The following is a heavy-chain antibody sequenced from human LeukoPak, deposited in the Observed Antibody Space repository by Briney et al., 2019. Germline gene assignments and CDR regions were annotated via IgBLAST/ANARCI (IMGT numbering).Heavy chain of an antibody. J-gene: IGHJ4*02. CDR1: GFTFSNYW. CDR2: IKQDGSEK. V-gene: IGHV3-7*01. Sequence: GGSLRLSCAASGFTFSNYWMSWVRQAPGKGLEWVANIKQDGSEKYYVDSVKGRFTISRDNAKNSLYLQMNSLRVEDTAVYYCAREYRGSRYFRGQGILVTVSS. D-gene: IGHD2/OR15-2a*01. CDR3: AREYRGSRYF.